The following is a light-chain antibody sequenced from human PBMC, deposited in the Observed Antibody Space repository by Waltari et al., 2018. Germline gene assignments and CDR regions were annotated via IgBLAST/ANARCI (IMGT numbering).Light chain of an antibody. J-gene: IGKJ4*01. V-gene: IGKV3-20*01. CDR2: GAS. CDR1: AIISNDH. CDR3: HQYGSPPLT. Sequence: IVLPQFPDTLSLSPGERVALSCRASAIISNDHLSWYQQQPGQAPRLLIYGASRRATSVPDRFSGSGSGTDFTLTISRLEPEDFAFYYCHQYGSPPLTFGGGVKVEIK.